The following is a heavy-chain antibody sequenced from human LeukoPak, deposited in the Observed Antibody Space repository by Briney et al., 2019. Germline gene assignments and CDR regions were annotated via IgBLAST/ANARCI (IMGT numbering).Heavy chain of an antibody. J-gene: IGHJ4*02. CDR3: ARESIAVAGAPFDY. V-gene: IGHV3-48*03. CDR2: ISSGSTI. D-gene: IGHD6-19*01. Sequence: PGGSLRLSCAASGITFSSYEMNWVHQAPGKGLEWVSYISSGSTIYDADSVKGRFTISRDNAKNSLYLQMNSLRAEDTAVYYCARESIAVAGAPFDYWGQGTLVTVSS. CDR1: GITFSSYE.